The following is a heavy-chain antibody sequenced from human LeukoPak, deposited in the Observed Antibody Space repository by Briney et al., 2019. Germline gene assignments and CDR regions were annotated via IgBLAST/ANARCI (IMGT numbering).Heavy chain of an antibody. D-gene: IGHD6-19*01. CDR3: ARGQVRKWGIAVAASTGDY. J-gene: IGHJ4*02. V-gene: IGHV3-33*01. CDR1: GYIFSYYA. Sequence: PGGSVRLSCAASGYIFSYYAMHWVRQAPGKGLEWVAVIWYDGSNKYYAGSVMGRFTISRDNSKNTLYLQMNSLRVEDTAVYYCARGQVRKWGIAVAASTGDYWGQGTLVTVSS. CDR2: IWYDGSNK.